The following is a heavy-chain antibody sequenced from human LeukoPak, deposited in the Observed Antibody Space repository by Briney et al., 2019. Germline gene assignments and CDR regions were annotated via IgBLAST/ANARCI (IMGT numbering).Heavy chain of an antibody. J-gene: IGHJ3*02. CDR3: AREELWFRELSVAAFDI. CDR2: ISSSGSTI. V-gene: IGHV3-48*03. CDR1: GFTFSSYE. D-gene: IGHD3-10*01. Sequence: PGGSLRLSCAASGFTFSSYEMNWVRQAPGKGLEWVSYISSSGSTIYYADSVKGRFTISRDNAKNSLYLQMNSLRAEDTAVYYCAREELWFRELSVAAFDIWGQGTRVTVSS.